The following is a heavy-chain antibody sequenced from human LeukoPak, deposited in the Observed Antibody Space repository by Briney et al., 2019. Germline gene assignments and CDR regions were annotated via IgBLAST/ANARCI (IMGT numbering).Heavy chain of an antibody. Sequence: GGSLRLSCPAPGFSFSRYAMSWGRQGPGKGVEWVSASSGRGGSTYYADSVKGRFTISRDNSKNTLYLQMNGLRAEDTAVYYCAKAPPYSSSWSPWFDPWGQGTLVTVSS. CDR1: GFSFSRYA. D-gene: IGHD6-13*01. J-gene: IGHJ5*02. V-gene: IGHV3-23*01. CDR2: SSGRGGST. CDR3: AKAPPYSSSWSPWFDP.